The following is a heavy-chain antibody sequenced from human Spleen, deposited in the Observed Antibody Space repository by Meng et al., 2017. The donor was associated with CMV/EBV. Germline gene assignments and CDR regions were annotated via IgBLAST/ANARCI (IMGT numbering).Heavy chain of an antibody. J-gene: IGHJ4*02. CDR3: ARVTPQGKVTVIVVVTLRGDYFDY. CDR1: Y. D-gene: IGHD3-22*01. V-gene: IGHV4-34*01. Sequence: YWSWIRQPPGKGLEWIGEINHSGSTNYNPSLKSRVTISVDTSKNQFSLRLNSVTAADTAMYYCARVTPQGKVTVIVVVTLRGDYFDYWGQGTLVTVSS. CDR2: INHSGST.